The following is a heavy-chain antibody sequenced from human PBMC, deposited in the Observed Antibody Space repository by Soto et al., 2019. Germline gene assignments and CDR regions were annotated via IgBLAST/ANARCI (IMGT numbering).Heavy chain of an antibody. Sequence: PTKTMSVTCSVSGRSSSNYYWSWRRQPPGKGLEWIGYIYNSGRTTYNPSLKSRATITVDTTKNQFSLKLSSVTAADTAVYYCAGGYVDTAMITPWLGFPLDYWGQGTLVTVSS. CDR3: AGGYVDTAMITPWLGFPLDY. V-gene: IGHV4-59*13. CDR1: GRSSSNYY. CDR2: IYNSGRT. J-gene: IGHJ4*01. D-gene: IGHD5-18*01.